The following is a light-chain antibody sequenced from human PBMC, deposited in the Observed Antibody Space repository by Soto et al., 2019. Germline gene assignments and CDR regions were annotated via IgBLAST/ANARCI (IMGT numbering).Light chain of an antibody. Sequence: DIVMTQSPLSLPVTPGEPASTSCRSSQSLLHSNGYNYLDWYLQKPGQSPQLLIYLGSNRASGVPDRFSGSGSGTDFTLKISRVEAEDVGVYYCMQALQIPWTFGQGTKVEIK. CDR2: LGS. CDR1: QSLLHSNGYNY. V-gene: IGKV2-28*01. CDR3: MQALQIPWT. J-gene: IGKJ1*01.